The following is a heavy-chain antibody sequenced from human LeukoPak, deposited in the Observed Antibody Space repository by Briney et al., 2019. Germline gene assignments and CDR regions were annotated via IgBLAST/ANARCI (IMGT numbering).Heavy chain of an antibody. V-gene: IGHV4-39*01. CDR1: GGSISSSNYY. CDR3: ARPTLHSNYGHYYYGTDV. CDR2: LYYSGST. J-gene: IGHJ6*02. Sequence: PSETLSLTCTVSGGSISSSNYYWGWIRQPPGEGLEWIGYLYYSGSTYYNPSLKSRVTMSVDTSKNQFSLKLSSVTAADTAVYYCARPTLHSNYGHYYYGTDVWGQGTTVTVSS. D-gene: IGHD4-11*01.